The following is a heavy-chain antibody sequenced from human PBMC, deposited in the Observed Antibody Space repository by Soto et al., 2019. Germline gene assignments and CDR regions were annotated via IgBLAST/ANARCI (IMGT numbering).Heavy chain of an antibody. D-gene: IGHD1-26*01. V-gene: IGHV3-33*01. CDR3: ARVGVGATYPWYYFDY. CDR2: IWYDGSNK. J-gene: IGHJ4*02. Sequence: GGSLRLSCAASGFTFSSYGMHWVRQAPGKGLEWVAVIWYDGSNKYYADSVKGRFTISRDNSKNTLYLQMNSLRAEDTAVYYCARVGVGATYPWYYFDYWGQGTLVTVSS. CDR1: GFTFSSYG.